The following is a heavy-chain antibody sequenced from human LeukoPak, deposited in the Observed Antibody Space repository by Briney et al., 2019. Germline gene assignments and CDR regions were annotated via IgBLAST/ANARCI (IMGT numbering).Heavy chain of an antibody. D-gene: IGHD6-6*01. CDR3: ARGRRAARLVDY. Sequence: GASVKVSCKASGYTFTSNGISWMRQAPGQGLEWMGWISTNNGDTKYGKKFQGRVIMTTDTSTSTTYMEVRSLRSDDTAVYYCARGRRAARLVDYWGQGTLVTVSS. CDR2: ISTNNGDT. CDR1: GYTFTSNG. J-gene: IGHJ4*02. V-gene: IGHV1-18*01.